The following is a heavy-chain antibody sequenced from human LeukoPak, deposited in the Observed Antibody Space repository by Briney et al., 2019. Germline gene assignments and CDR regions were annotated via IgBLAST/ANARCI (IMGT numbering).Heavy chain of an antibody. Sequence: SGGSLGLSCAASGFTFSSYSMNWVRQAPGKGLEWVSSISSSSSYIYYADSVKGRFTISRDNAKNSLYLQMNSLRAEDTAVYYCARDLWSGYPDYWGQGTLVTVSS. V-gene: IGHV3-21*01. J-gene: IGHJ4*02. D-gene: IGHD3-3*01. CDR2: ISSSSSYI. CDR1: GFTFSSYS. CDR3: ARDLWSGYPDY.